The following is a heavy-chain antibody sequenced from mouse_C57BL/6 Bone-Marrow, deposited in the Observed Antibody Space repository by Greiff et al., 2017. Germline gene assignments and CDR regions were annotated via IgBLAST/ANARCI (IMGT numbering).Heavy chain of an antibody. D-gene: IGHD1-1*02. Sequence: EVQLQQSGPVLVKPGASVKMSCKASGYTFTDYYMNWVKQSHGKSLEWIGVINPYNGGPSYNQKFKGKATLTVDKSTRTAYMELDSLTSEDSAVYYCARRTMDYAMDYWGQGTSVTVSS. J-gene: IGHJ4*01. CDR1: GYTFTDYY. V-gene: IGHV1-19*01. CDR2: INPYNGGP. CDR3: ARRTMDYAMDY.